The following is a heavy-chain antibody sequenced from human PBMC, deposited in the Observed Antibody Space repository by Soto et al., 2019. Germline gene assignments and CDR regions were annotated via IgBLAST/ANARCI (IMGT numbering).Heavy chain of an antibody. CDR1: GGSISSGGYY. J-gene: IGHJ6*02. V-gene: IGHV4-31*03. CDR2: IYYSGST. Sequence: PSETLSLTCTVSGGSISSGGYYWSWIRQHPGKGLEWIGYIYYSGSTYYNPSLKSRVTISVDTSKNQFSLKLSSVTAADTAVYYCARDYLQTPLGYYYGMDVWGQGTTVTVSS. CDR3: ARDYLQTPLGYYYGMDV.